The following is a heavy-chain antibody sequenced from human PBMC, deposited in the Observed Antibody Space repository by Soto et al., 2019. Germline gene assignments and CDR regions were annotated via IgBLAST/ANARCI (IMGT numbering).Heavy chain of an antibody. CDR3: ARVRVLSGQSYYMDV. CDR2: IKQDGSVK. V-gene: IGHV3-7*01. CDR1: GFTFSGYW. D-gene: IGHD3-16*01. J-gene: IGHJ6*03. Sequence: GGSLRLSCAASGFTFSGYWMTWVRQAPGKGLEWVANIKQDGSVKYYVDSVKGRFTISRDNAKNSLDLQMSSLRAEDTAVYFCARVRVLSGQSYYMDVWGNGTTVTVSS.